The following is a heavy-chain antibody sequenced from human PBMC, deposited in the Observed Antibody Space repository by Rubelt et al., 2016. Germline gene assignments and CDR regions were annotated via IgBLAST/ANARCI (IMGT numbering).Heavy chain of an antibody. D-gene: IGHD1-1*01. CDR2: INHSGST. CDR1: GESFGYYY. J-gene: IGHJ3*02. Sequence: QVQLQQWGAGLLKPSETLSLTCAVYGESFGYYYWSWIRQPPGKGLEWIGKINHSGSTNYNPSLKSRVTISVDTSKNQFSLRLNSVTAADTAVYDCARRAHNTPFDIWGQGTMVTVSS. CDR3: ARRAHNTPFDI. V-gene: IGHV4-34*01.